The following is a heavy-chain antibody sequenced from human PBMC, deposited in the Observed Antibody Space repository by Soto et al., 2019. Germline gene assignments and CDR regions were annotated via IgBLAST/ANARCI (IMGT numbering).Heavy chain of an antibody. CDR2: INHSGST. V-gene: IGHV4-34*01. CDR1: GGSFSGYY. J-gene: IGHJ4*02. D-gene: IGHD2-8*01. Sequence: SATLSLPCAVYGGSFSGYYWSWIRQPPGKGLEWIGEINHSGSTNYNPSLKSRVTISVDTSKNQFSLKLSSVTAADTAVYYCARGPYCTNGVCYPFDYWGQGTLVTVSS. CDR3: ARGPYCTNGVCYPFDY.